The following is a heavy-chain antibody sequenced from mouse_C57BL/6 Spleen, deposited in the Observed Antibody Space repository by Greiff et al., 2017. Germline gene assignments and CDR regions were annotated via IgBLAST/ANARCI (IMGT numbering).Heavy chain of an antibody. D-gene: IGHD1-1*02. Sequence: VQLVESGAELVRPGASVTLSCKASGYTFTDYEMNWVKQTPVHGLEWIGAIDTGTGCTAYNQKFKGKATLTADKSSSTAYMKLRSLTSEDSSVDYCTRADCGGRGDYWGQGTTLTVSS. J-gene: IGHJ2*01. CDR3: TRADCGGRGDY. CDR1: GYTFTDYE. V-gene: IGHV1-15*01. CDR2: IDTGTGCT.